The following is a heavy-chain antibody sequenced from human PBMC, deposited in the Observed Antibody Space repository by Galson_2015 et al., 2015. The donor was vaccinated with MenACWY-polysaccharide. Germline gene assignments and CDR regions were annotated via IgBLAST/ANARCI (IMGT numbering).Heavy chain of an antibody. J-gene: IGHJ4*02. CDR2: IYYNGDT. CDR1: GGSITGSSYY. V-gene: IGHV4-39*01. Sequence: GTLSLTCTVSGGSITGSSYYWAWSRQRPGEGLEWIGTIYYNGDTSDYNPSLESRVTMSVDVPKNQFSLSLRSVTAADTAVYFCARPEGRYFSSGSFFDFWGQGALFTVSS. D-gene: IGHD3-10*01. CDR3: ARPEGRYFSSGSFFDF.